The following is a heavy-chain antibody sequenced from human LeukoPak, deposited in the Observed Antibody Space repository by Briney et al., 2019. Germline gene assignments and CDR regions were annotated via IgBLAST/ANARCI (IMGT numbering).Heavy chain of an antibody. Sequence: ASVKVSCTASGYTFTRYQMHWVRQAPGQGLEWMGKINPSGGATSYSQKLQGRVTMTRDTSTNTVFMGLSSLRSEDTAVYHCARGPTSNRAFDIWGQGTMVTVSS. CDR1: GYTFTRYQ. CDR2: INPSGGAT. CDR3: ARGPTSNRAFDI. J-gene: IGHJ3*02. V-gene: IGHV1-46*01. D-gene: IGHD1-14*01.